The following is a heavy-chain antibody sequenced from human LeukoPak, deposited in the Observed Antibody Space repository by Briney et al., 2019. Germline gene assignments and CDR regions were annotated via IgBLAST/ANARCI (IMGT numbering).Heavy chain of an antibody. CDR1: GYTFTGYY. CDR3: ARDRYYDSSGYYEYYYYYYTDV. J-gene: IGHJ6*03. V-gene: IGHV1-2*06. D-gene: IGHD3-22*01. CDR2: INPNSGGT. Sequence: ASVKVSCKASGYTFTGYYMHWVRQAPGQGLEWMGRINPNSGGTNYAQKFQGRVTMTRDTSISTAYMELSRLRSDDTAVYYCARDRYYDSSGYYEYYYYYYTDVWGKGTTVTVSS.